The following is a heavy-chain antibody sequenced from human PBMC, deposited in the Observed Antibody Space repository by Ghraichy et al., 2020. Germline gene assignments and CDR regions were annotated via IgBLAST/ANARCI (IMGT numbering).Heavy chain of an antibody. CDR2: ISGSGDSS. CDR1: GFIFSSYA. Sequence: GGSLRLSCAASGFIFSSYAMSWVRQAPGKGLDWVSGISGSGDSSNCVDSVRGRFTISRDNSKNTLYLQMNSLRAEDKAISFCAKVSSPVTRSGPDYWGHGTLVIVCS. J-gene: IGHJ4*01. CDR3: AKVSSPVTRSGPDY. D-gene: IGHD2-15*01. V-gene: IGHV3-23*01.